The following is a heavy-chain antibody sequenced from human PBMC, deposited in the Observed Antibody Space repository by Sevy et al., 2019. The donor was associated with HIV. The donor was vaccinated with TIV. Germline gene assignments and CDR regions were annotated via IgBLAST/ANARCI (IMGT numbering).Heavy chain of an antibody. CDR2: IRSKAYGGTT. J-gene: IGHJ6*02. Sequence: GGSLRLSCTASGFTFGDYAMSWFRQAPGKGLEWVGFIRSKAYGGTTEYAASVKGRFTISRDDSKSIAYLQMNSLKTEDTAVYYCTGVITMVRGVGEYYYYGMDVRGQGTTVTVSS. V-gene: IGHV3-49*03. D-gene: IGHD3-10*01. CDR1: GFTFGDYA. CDR3: TGVITMVRGVGEYYYYGMDV.